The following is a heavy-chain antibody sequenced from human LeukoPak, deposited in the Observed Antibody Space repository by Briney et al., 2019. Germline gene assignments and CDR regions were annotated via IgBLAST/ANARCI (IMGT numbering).Heavy chain of an antibody. CDR2: ITSSSIYK. CDR1: GFTFSRYN. V-gene: IGHV3-21*01. D-gene: IGHD6-19*01. J-gene: IGHJ4*02. Sequence: GGSLRLSCATSGFTFSRYNMNWVRQAPGKGLEWVSSITSSSIYKYYADSMKGRLTISINNAKNSLYLQMDSLRAEDTAVYYCAKRIAYSSGRDGDYWGQGTLVTVSS. CDR3: AKRIAYSSGRDGDY.